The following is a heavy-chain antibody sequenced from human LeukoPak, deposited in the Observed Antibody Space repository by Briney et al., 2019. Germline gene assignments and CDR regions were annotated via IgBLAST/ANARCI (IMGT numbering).Heavy chain of an antibody. J-gene: IGHJ4*02. V-gene: IGHV4-39*07. CDR2: IYYSGIT. CDR3: ARGDTGLAPGFDY. Sequence: SETLSLTCTVSGGSISSTTYYWGWIRQPPGKGLEWIGSIYYSGITYYNPFLKSRVTISVDTSKNQFSLKLSSVTAADTAVYYCARGDTGLAPGFDYWGQGTLFTVSS. D-gene: IGHD5-18*01. CDR1: GGSISSTTYY.